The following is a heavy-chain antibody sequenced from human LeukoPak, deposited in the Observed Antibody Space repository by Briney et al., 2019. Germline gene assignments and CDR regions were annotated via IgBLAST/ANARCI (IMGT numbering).Heavy chain of an antibody. CDR1: GGSFSGYY. D-gene: IGHD6-13*01. Sequence: KPSETLSLTCAVYGGSFSGYYWSWIRQPPGKGLEWIGEINHSGSTNYNPSLKSRVTISVDTSKNQFSLKLSSATAADTAVYYCARGKTIGYSSSWYGRGVFDIWGQGTMVTVSS. V-gene: IGHV4-34*01. CDR3: ARGKTIGYSSSWYGRGVFDI. J-gene: IGHJ3*02. CDR2: INHSGST.